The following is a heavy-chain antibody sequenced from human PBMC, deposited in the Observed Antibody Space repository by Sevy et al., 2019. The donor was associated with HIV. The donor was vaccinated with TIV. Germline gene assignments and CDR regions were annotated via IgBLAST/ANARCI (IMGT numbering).Heavy chain of an antibody. D-gene: IGHD6-19*01. CDR3: ARVNMAVAGYDY. Sequence: SETLSLTCAVSGGSISSSNWWSWVRQPPGKGLEWIGEIYRSGSTNYNPSLKSRVTISVDKSKNQFSLKLSSVTAADTAVYYFARVNMAVAGYDYWGQGTLVTVSS. CDR1: GGSISSSNW. V-gene: IGHV4-4*02. CDR2: IYRSGST. J-gene: IGHJ4*02.